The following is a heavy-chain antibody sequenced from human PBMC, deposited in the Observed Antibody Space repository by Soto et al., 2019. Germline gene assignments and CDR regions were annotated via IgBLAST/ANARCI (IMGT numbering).Heavy chain of an antibody. Sequence: SETLSLTCAVSGVSISSGNWWTWVRQTPQRGLEYIGEIFHDGTANYYPSFERRVAISVDTSKNQFSLKLTSVTAADTAIYFCARLVYDTRLNYMYFDFWGPGALVTVSS. CDR1: GVSISSGNW. D-gene: IGHD3-10*01. V-gene: IGHV4-4*02. CDR2: IFHDGTA. J-gene: IGHJ4*02. CDR3: ARLVYDTRLNYMYFDF.